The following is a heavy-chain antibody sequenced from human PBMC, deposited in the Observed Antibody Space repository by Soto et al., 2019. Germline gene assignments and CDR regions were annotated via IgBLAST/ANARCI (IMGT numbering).Heavy chain of an antibody. V-gene: IGHV1-46*01. CDR1: GDTFTSHY. J-gene: IGHJ5*02. CDR2: INPHGGST. D-gene: IGHD3-3*01. CDR3: ARSSGGNFGIIIEGSNWFDP. Sequence: GASVKVSCKAPGDTFTSHYLNWVRQAPGQGLEWMGVINPHGGSTKYAQKFQGRITMTRDTSRSTVYMELSSLRSDDTAIYYCARSSGGNFGIIIEGSNWFDPWGQGPLVTVSS.